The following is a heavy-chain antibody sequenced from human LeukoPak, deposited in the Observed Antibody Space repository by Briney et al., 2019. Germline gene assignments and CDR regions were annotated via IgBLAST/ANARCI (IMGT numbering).Heavy chain of an antibody. Sequence: GGSLRLSCAASGFTFSSSAMSWVRQAPGKGLEWVSAISGSGSSTYYSDSVKGRFTISRDSSKNTLFLQMSSLRAEDTAVYYCATRGATQPPYWGQGTLVTVSS. V-gene: IGHV3-23*01. CDR1: GFTFSSSA. CDR3: ATRGATQPPY. CDR2: ISGSGSST. D-gene: IGHD1-26*01. J-gene: IGHJ4*02.